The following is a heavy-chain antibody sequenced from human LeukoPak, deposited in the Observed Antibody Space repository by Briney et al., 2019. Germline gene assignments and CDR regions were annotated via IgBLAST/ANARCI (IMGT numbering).Heavy chain of an antibody. Sequence: PGGSLRLSCTASGFTFGDYAMSWIRQPPGKGLEWIGYIYYSGSTNYNPSLKSRVTISVDTSKNQFSLKLSSVTAADTAVYYCARVSGGSVIFGYWGQGTLVTVSS. CDR3: ARVSGGSVIFGY. V-gene: IGHV4-59*12. CDR2: IYYSGST. CDR1: GFTFGDYA. D-gene: IGHD3-16*01. J-gene: IGHJ4*02.